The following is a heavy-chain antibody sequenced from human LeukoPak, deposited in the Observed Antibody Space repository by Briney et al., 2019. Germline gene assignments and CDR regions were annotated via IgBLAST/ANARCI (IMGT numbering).Heavy chain of an antibody. CDR1: GGSISSSSYY. CDR2: IYYSGST. Sequence: SETLSLTCTVSGGSISSSSYYWGWIRQPPGKGLEWIGSIYYSGSTYYNPSLKSRVTISVDTSKNQFSLKLSSVTAADTAVYYCARDTWFGAGRTFDYWGQGTLVTVSS. D-gene: IGHD3-10*01. V-gene: IGHV4-39*07. CDR3: ARDTWFGAGRTFDY. J-gene: IGHJ4*02.